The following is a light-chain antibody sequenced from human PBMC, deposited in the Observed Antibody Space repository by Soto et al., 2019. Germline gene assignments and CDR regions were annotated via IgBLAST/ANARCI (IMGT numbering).Light chain of an antibody. CDR3: GTWDSSLSALYV. V-gene: IGLV1-51*01. CDR2: DNN. Sequence: QSALTQPPSVSAAPGQKVTISCSGSSSNIGNNYVSWYQQLPGTAPKVLIYDNNKRPSGIPDRFSGSKSGTSATLGITGLQTGDEADYYCGTWDSSLSALYVFGTGTKVTVL. J-gene: IGLJ1*01. CDR1: SSNIGNNY.